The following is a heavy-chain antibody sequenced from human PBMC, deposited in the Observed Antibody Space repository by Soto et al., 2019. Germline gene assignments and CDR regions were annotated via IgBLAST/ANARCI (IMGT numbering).Heavy chain of an antibody. CDR2: ISSYGSET. CDR1: GFTFSRYW. D-gene: IGHD3-16*01. Sequence: EVQLVESGGGLVLPGGSLRLSCAASGFTFSRYWMHWVRQAPGKGLVWVSRISSYGSETHYADSVKGRFTISRDNAKNTLYLQMKSLRADDTAVYYCAGNYAYAEGYYWYGIDVWGQGTTVTVSS. CDR3: AGNYAYAEGYYWYGIDV. V-gene: IGHV3-74*01. J-gene: IGHJ6*02.